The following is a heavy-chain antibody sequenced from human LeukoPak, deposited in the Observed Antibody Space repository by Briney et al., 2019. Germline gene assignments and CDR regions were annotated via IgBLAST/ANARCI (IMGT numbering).Heavy chain of an antibody. Sequence: PSETLSLTCAVYGGSLSGYYWSWIRQPPGKGLEWIGKINHSGSTNYNPSLKSRVTISVDTSKNQFSLKLSSVTAADTAVYYCARVRTIFGVVTNYYYYYYYMDVWGKGTTVTVSS. V-gene: IGHV4-34*01. J-gene: IGHJ6*03. CDR3: ARVRTIFGVVTNYYYYYYYMDV. D-gene: IGHD3-3*01. CDR2: INHSGST. CDR1: GGSLSGYY.